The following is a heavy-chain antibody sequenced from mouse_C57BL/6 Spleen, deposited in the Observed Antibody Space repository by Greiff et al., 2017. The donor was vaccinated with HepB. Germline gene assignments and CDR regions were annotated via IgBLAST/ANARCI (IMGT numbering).Heavy chain of an antibody. CDR1: GYAFSSYW. V-gene: IGHV1-80*01. CDR2: IYPGDGDT. D-gene: IGHD4-1*01. Sequence: VQLQQSGAELVKPGASVKISCKASGYAFSSYWMNWVKQRPGKGLEWIGQIYPGDGDTNYNGKFKGKATLTADKSSSTAYMQLSSLTSEDSAVYFCARCGPELGWYFDVWGTGTTVTVSS. J-gene: IGHJ1*03. CDR3: ARCGPELGWYFDV.